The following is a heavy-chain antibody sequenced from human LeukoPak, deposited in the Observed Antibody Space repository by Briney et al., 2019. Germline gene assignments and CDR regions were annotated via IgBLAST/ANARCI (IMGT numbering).Heavy chain of an antibody. Sequence: PGGSLRLSCAASGFTFSSYSMHWVRQAPGKGLEWVAVISYDGSNKYYADSVKGRFTISRDNSKNTLYLQTNSLRAEDTAVYYCAKKALGYCSSTSCYHFDYWGQGTLVTVSS. V-gene: IGHV3-30-3*01. CDR2: ISYDGSNK. J-gene: IGHJ4*02. CDR1: GFTFSSYS. D-gene: IGHD2-2*01. CDR3: AKKALGYCSSTSCYHFDY.